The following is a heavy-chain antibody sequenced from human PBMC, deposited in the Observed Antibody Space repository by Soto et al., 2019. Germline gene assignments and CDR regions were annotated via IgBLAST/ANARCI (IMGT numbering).Heavy chain of an antibody. Sequence: GESLKISCKGSGYSFTSYWIGWVRQMPGKGLEWMGIIYPGDSDTRYSPSFQGQVTISADKSISTAYLQWSSLKASDTAMYYRASLSGSSWTAYDYGAQEPLATVSP. J-gene: IGHJ4*02. D-gene: IGHD6-13*01. V-gene: IGHV5-51*01. CDR1: GYSFTSYW. CDR3: ASLSGSSWTAYDY. CDR2: IYPGDSDT.